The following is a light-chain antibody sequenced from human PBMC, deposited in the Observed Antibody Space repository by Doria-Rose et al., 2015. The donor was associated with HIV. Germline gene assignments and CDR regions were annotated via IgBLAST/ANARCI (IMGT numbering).Light chain of an antibody. CDR1: QSTSSF. V-gene: IGKV1-39*01. J-gene: IGKJ4*01. Sequence: TQSPSSLSASAGDRVTITCRASQSTSSFLNWYQQKPGKASKLLTYAASSLRHGVPSRFSGSGSGTDFNHTISSLHPEDFATYFCQQSYSTPLSFGGGTKVEIK. CDR3: QQSYSTPLS. CDR2: AAS.